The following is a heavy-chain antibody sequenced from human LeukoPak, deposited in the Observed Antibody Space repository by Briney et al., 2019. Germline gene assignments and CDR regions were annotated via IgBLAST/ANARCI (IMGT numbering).Heavy chain of an antibody. CDR1: GGSIIGNSTDY. CDR2: IHHSGGT. D-gene: IGHD4-11*01. J-gene: IGHJ4*02. V-gene: IGHV4-39*01. CDR3: ARGWDPYSSSLDS. Sequence: PSETLSLTCNVSGGSIIGNSTDYWGWVRQPPGKGLEWIATIHHSGGTYDNPSLKSRVTISVDTSKNQFSLKLSSVTTADTAVYYCARGWDPYSSSLDSWSQGTLVTASS.